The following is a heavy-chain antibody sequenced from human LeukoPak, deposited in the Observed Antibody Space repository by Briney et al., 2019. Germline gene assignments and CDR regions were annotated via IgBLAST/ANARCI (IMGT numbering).Heavy chain of an antibody. CDR1: GGTFSSYA. J-gene: IGHJ4*02. CDR2: IIPIFGTA. CDR3: ARDPLRYYYDSSGYSHTGY. D-gene: IGHD3-22*01. Sequence: ASVKVSCKASGGTFSSYAISWVRQAPGQGLEWMGGIIPIFGTANYAQKFQGRVTITADESTSTAYVELSSLRSEDTAVYYCARDPLRYYYDSSGYSHTGYWGQGTLVTVSS. V-gene: IGHV1-69*13.